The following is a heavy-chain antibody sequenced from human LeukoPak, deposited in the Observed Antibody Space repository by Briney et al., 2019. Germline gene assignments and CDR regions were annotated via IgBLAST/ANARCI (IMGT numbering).Heavy chain of an antibody. D-gene: IGHD3-16*01. Sequence: GGSLRLSCAASGFTFTNYWMTWVRQAPGKRLEWLADIKPDETEKYYIDSVKGRFTISRDNAKNSLFLQMNSLRAEDTAVYYCVREYLWGSFEPDYWGQGTLVTVSS. CDR2: IKPDETEK. CDR1: GFTFTNYW. J-gene: IGHJ4*02. CDR3: VREYLWGSFEPDY. V-gene: IGHV3-7*01.